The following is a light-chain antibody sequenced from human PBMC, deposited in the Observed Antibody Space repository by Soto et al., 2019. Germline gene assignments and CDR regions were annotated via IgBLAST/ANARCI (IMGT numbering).Light chain of an antibody. Sequence: EIVLTQSPATLSLSPGERATLSCRASQSVSNHLAWYQQKPGQAPRLLIYDASNRATGTPARFSGSGSGTDFTLTISSLEPEDFAVYYCQQRSNWRCTFGQGTKLEIK. CDR3: QQRSNWRCT. CDR2: DAS. V-gene: IGKV3-11*01. J-gene: IGKJ2*02. CDR1: QSVSNH.